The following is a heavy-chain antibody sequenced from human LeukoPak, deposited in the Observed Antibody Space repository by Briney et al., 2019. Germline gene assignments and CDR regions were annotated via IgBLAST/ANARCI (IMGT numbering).Heavy chain of an antibody. Sequence: GGSLRLSCAASGFTFSDYYMSWIRQAPGKGLEWVSYISSSGSNIYYVDSAKGRFTISRDNAKNSLYLQMNSLRAEDTAVYYCARSGSLELEPFDYWGQGTLVTVSS. J-gene: IGHJ4*02. CDR3: ARSGSLELEPFDY. V-gene: IGHV3-11*04. D-gene: IGHD1-1*01. CDR1: GFTFSDYY. CDR2: ISSSGSNI.